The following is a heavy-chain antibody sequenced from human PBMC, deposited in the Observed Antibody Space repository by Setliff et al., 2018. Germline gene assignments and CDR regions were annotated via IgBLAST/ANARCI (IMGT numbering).Heavy chain of an antibody. CDR3: ARAGFELGQYNWFDP. D-gene: IGHD3-3*02. J-gene: IGHJ5*02. Sequence: LTCTVSGDSISSGIYHWSWIRQSAGKGLEWIGRIYVSTGSTNYSPSLKSRVSISVDRSKNQFSLNLTSVTAADTAVYYCARAGFELGQYNWFDPWGQGTLVTVPQ. CDR2: IYVSTGST. CDR1: GDSISSGIYH. V-gene: IGHV4-61*02.